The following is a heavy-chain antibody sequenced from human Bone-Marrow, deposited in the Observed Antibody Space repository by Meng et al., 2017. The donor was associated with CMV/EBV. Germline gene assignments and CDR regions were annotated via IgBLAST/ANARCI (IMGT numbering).Heavy chain of an antibody. Sequence: GESLKISCAASGFTFSSYAMHWVRQTPGKGLEWVAVISYDGSNKYYADSVKGRFTISRDNSKNTLYLQMNSLRAEDTAVYYCARAYSYDIWGQGTMVT. CDR3: ARAYSYDI. V-gene: IGHV3-30-3*01. D-gene: IGHD5-18*01. CDR1: GFTFSSYA. CDR2: ISYDGSNK. J-gene: IGHJ3*02.